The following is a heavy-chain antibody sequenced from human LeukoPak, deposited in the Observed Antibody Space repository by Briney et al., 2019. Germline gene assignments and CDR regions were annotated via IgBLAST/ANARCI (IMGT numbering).Heavy chain of an antibody. V-gene: IGHV1-18*04. D-gene: IGHD1-1*01. J-gene: IGHJ3*02. CDR3: ALNDDAFDI. CDR1: GYTFTAYY. Sequence: SVKVSCKASGYTFTAYYLHWVRQAPGQGLEWMGWISAYNGNTNYAQKLQGRVTMTTDTSTSTAYMELRSLRSDDTAVYYCALNDDAFDIWGQGTMVTVSS. CDR2: ISAYNGNT.